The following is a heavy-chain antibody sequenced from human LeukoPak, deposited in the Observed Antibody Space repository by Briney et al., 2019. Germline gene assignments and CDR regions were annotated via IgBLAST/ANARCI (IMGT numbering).Heavy chain of an antibody. Sequence: GGSLRLSSAASGFTFSSHWKHWVRQAPGKGLVWVSRIHSDGGSTNYADSVKGRFTISRDNAKNTLYLQMSSLRAEDTAVYYCARGSSTREDYWGQGILVTVSS. CDR1: GFTFSSHW. V-gene: IGHV3-74*01. CDR2: IHSDGGST. D-gene: IGHD5/OR15-5a*01. CDR3: ARGSSTREDY. J-gene: IGHJ4*02.